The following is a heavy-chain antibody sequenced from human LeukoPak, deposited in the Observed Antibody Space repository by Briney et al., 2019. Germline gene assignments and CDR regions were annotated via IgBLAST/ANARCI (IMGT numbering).Heavy chain of an antibody. V-gene: IGHV1-69*13. Sequence: SVKVSCKAAGYTFTTYYMHWVRQAPGQGLEWMGGIIPIFGTANYAQKFQGRVTITADESTSTAYMELSSLRSEDTAVYYCARESWYYYGSGKEGWFDPWGQGTLVTVSS. CDR1: GYTFTTYY. CDR2: IIPIFGTA. D-gene: IGHD3-10*01. J-gene: IGHJ5*02. CDR3: ARESWYYYGSGKEGWFDP.